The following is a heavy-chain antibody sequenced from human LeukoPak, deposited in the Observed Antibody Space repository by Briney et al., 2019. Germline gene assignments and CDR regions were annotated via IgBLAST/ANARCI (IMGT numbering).Heavy chain of an antibody. CDR3: ERQGYSSSWYVVY. V-gene: IGHV3-23*01. CDR2: FTGSGGNT. CDR1: GFAFSSYA. D-gene: IGHD6-13*01. Sequence: GGSLRLSCRASGFAFSSYAMSGGRQAPGERLGWVSTFTGSGGNTYYADSVKGRFTISRDDSKNTLYLQMNSLRAEDTAMYYCERQGYSSSWYVVYWGQGTLVTVSS. J-gene: IGHJ4*02.